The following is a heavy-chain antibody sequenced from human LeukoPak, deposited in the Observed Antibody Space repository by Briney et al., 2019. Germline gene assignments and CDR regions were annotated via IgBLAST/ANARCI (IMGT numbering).Heavy chain of an antibody. V-gene: IGHV3-23*01. CDR2: ISGSGGNT. D-gene: IGHD2-2*01. Sequence: GASLRLSCAASGFTFSSYALSWVRQAPGKGLEWVSGISGSGGNTYYADSVKGRFTISRDNSKNTLYLQVNSLRAEDTAVYYCAKDRTYHDAFDFWGQGTMVTVSS. J-gene: IGHJ3*01. CDR1: GFTFSSYA. CDR3: AKDRTYHDAFDF.